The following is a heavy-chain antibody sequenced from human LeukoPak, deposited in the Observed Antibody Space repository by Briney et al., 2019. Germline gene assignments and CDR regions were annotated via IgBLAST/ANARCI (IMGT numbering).Heavy chain of an antibody. D-gene: IGHD6-19*01. CDR2: ISPTGSFT. J-gene: IGHJ3*02. V-gene: IGHV1-46*01. CDR3: ARDHSYSSGWYLGYDAFDI. Sequence: ASVKVSCKAFGYTFTDNFMHWVRQAPGQGPEWMALISPTGSFTAYAQKFQGRVTLTRDLSTSTDYLELRSLRSEDTAVYYCARDHSYSSGWYLGYDAFDIWGQGTMVTVSS. CDR1: GYTFTDNF.